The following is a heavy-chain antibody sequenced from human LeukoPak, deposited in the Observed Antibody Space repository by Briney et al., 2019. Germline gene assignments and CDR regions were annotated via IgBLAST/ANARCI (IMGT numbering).Heavy chain of an antibody. J-gene: IGHJ4*02. CDR1: GYTFTSYY. CDR2: INPSSGTT. CDR3: ARDRGLLYGSSGCLDY. D-gene: IGHD6-19*01. V-gene: IGHV1-46*01. Sequence: GASVKVSCKASGYTFTSYYMHWVRQAPGQGLEWMGIINPSSGTTSYAQKFQGRVTMTRDTSTSTVYMELSSLTSEDTAVYFCARDRGLLYGSSGCLDYWGQGTLVTVSS.